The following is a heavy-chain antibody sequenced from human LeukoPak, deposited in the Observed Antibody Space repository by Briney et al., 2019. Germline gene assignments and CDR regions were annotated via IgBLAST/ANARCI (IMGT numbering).Heavy chain of an antibody. D-gene: IGHD5-24*01. J-gene: IGHJ1*01. V-gene: IGHV1-46*01. CDR3: ARDKRGQGWLQLQYFQH. CDR1: GYTFTSYY. CDR2: INPSGGST. Sequence: ASVNVSCKAFGYTFTSYYMHWVRQAPGQGLEWMGIINPSGGSTSYAQKFWGRVTMTRDTSTSTVYMELSSLRSEDTAVYYCARDKRGQGWLQLQYFQHWGQGTLVTVSS.